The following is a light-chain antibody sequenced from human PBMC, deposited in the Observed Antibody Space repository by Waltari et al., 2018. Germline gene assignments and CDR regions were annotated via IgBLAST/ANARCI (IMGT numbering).Light chain of an antibody. CDR1: NSDIGGYSY. CDR2: GVS. V-gene: IGLV2-14*03. J-gene: IGLJ3*02. CDR3: SSVTSSGTWV. Sequence: QSALTQPASVSGSPRQSITISCTGTNSDIGGYSYVSWYQHHSGKAPKLMIFGVSERPSGVSNRFSGSKSGNTASLTISGLQAEDEADYYGSSVTSSGTWVFGGGTRVTVL.